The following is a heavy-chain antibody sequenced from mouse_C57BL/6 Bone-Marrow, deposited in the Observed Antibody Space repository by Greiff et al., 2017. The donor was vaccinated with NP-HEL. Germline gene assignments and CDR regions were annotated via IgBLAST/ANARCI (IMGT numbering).Heavy chain of an antibody. CDR1: GFNIKNTY. J-gene: IGHJ1*03. D-gene: IGHD1-1*01. Sequence: VQLQQSVAELVRPGASVKLSCTASGFNIKNTYMHWVKQRPEQGLEWIGRIDPANGNTKYASKFQGKATITADTSANTAYLQLSSLTSEDTTIYYCARPFITTVVGLSYWYFDVWGTGTTVTVSS. V-gene: IGHV14-3*01. CDR3: ARPFITTVVGLSYWYFDV. CDR2: IDPANGNT.